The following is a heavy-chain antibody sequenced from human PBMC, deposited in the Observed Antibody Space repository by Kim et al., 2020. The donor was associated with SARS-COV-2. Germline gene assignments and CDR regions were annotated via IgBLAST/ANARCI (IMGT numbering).Heavy chain of an antibody. Sequence: GGSLRLSCAASGFTFDDYGMSWVRQAPGKGLEWVSGINWNGGSTGYADSVKGRFTISRDNAKNSLYLQMNSLRAEDTALYHCARCYSSGWYQCYGMDVWGQGTTVTVSS. CDR2: INWNGGST. CDR3: ARCYSSGWYQCYGMDV. J-gene: IGHJ6*02. D-gene: IGHD6-19*01. V-gene: IGHV3-20*01. CDR1: GFTFDDYG.